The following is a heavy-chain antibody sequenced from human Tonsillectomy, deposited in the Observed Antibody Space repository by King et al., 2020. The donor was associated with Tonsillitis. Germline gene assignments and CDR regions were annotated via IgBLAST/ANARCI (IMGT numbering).Heavy chain of an antibody. CDR2: LWYDGRQK. Sequence: VQLVESGGGVVQPGRSLRLSCAGSGFIFSDYIIHWVRRAPGKGLEWVAALWYDGRQKFYEDSAKGRFTISRDNSMNTLYLQMNSLRAEDTAVFYCATEGGGKEFDYWGQGTLVTVSS. D-gene: IGHD3-16*01. V-gene: IGHV3-33*08. CDR1: GFIFSDYI. J-gene: IGHJ4*02. CDR3: ATEGGGKEFDY.